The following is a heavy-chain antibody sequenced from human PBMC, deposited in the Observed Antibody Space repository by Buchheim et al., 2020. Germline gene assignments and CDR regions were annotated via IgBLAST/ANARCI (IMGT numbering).Heavy chain of an antibody. CDR1: GYTFTSYY. D-gene: IGHD6-19*01. CDR2: INLSGGST. V-gene: IGHV1-46*01. Sequence: QVQLVQSGAEVKKPGASVKVSCKASGYTFTSYYMHWVRQAPGQGLEWMGIINLSGGSTSYAQKFQGRVTMTRDTSTSPVYMELSSLRSEDTAVYYCARDYSSGWLYGPGYYYYGMDVWGQGTT. CDR3: ARDYSSGWLYGPGYYYYGMDV. J-gene: IGHJ6*02.